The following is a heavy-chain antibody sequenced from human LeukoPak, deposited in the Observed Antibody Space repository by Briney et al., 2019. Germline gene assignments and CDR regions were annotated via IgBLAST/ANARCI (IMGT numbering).Heavy chain of an antibody. Sequence: GGSLRLSCAASGLTFSNYNMNWVRQAPGKGLEWVSSISTSGSYIYYANSMKGRFTISRDNAKNSLYLQMNSLRAEDTAVYYCAKERVDWRYFDYWGQGTLVTVSS. CDR2: ISTSGSYI. CDR1: GLTFSNYN. CDR3: AKERVDWRYFDY. V-gene: IGHV3-21*01. J-gene: IGHJ4*02. D-gene: IGHD3-9*01.